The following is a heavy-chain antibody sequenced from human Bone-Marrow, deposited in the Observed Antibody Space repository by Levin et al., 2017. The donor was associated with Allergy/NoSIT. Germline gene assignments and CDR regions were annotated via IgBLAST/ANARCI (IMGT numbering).Heavy chain of an antibody. V-gene: IGHV1-69*13. J-gene: IGHJ4*02. D-gene: IGHD2-21*02. CDR1: GGAFSTYA. CDR2: IIPLFGVP. CDR3: AFSLGDALYYFDY. Sequence: EASVKVSCKASGGAFSTYAISWVRQAPGQGLEWMGGIIPLFGVPNYAQKFRDRLTITADESTSMAYMELSSVTSEDTAVYYCAFSLGDALYYFDYWGQGTLVTVSS.